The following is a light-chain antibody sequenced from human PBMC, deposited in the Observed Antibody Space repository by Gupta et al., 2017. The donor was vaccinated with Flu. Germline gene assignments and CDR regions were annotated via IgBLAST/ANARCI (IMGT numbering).Light chain of an antibody. J-gene: IGKJ4*01. Sequence: PGTLSLSPGERATLSVMSTHSVSSGLLEWEQQKPGQTPGLIIYGASSRAKGTTHRFCGGGEAKDFTPTSSIREDEDCAAYYVQYYTSSNTFGRGTKVEIK. CDR1: HSVSSGL. V-gene: IGKV3-20*01. CDR2: GAS. CDR3: QYYTSSNT.